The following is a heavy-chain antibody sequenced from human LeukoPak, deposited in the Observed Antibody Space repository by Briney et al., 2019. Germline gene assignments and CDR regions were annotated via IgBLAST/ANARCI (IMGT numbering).Heavy chain of an antibody. D-gene: IGHD5-12*01. Sequence: PGGTLRLSCAVSGSTFRNYGMSWVRQAPGKGLEWVSSINNSGGATYYADSVKGRFTISRDNSKNTLYLQMNSLRVEDTAVYYCARAGYSGSDFSVWGKGSTVTVSS. CDR1: GSTFRNYG. CDR3: ARAGYSGSDFSV. V-gene: IGHV3-23*01. J-gene: IGHJ6*04. CDR2: INNSGGAT.